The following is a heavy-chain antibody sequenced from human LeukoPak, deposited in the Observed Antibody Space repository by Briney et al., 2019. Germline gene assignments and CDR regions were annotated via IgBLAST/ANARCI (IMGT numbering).Heavy chain of an antibody. Sequence: GGSLRLSCAASGFTFSSYAMSWVRQAPGKGLEWVSAISGSGGSTYYADSVKGRFTISRDNSKNTLYLQMNSLRAEDTALYYCAKANSGSYYPDAFDIWGQGTMVTVSS. CDR1: GFTFSSYA. CDR2: ISGSGGST. J-gene: IGHJ3*02. CDR3: AKANSGSYYPDAFDI. D-gene: IGHD1-26*01. V-gene: IGHV3-23*01.